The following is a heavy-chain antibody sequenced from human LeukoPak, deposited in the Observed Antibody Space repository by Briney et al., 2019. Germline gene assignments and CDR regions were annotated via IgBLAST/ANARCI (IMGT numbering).Heavy chain of an antibody. V-gene: IGHV4-4*07. CDR1: GGSISSYY. J-gene: IGHJ3*02. CDR3: ASRLVVGATNALDI. CDR2: IYTSGST. Sequence: SETLSLTCTVSGGSISSYYWSWIRQPAGKGLEWIGRIYTSGSTNYNPSLKSRVTMSVDTSKNQFSLKLSSVTAADTAVYYCASRLVVGATNALDIWGQGTMVTVSS. D-gene: IGHD1-26*01.